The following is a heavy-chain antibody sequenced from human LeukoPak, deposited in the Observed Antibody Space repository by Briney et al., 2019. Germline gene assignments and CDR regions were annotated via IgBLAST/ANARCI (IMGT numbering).Heavy chain of an antibody. CDR3: ARLYYYDSSGYYYWYYYYMDV. CDR2: IYPGDSDT. CDR1: GYSFTSYW. J-gene: IGHJ6*03. D-gene: IGHD3-22*01. Sequence: GESLKISCKGSGYSFTSYWIGWVRQMPGKGLEWMGIIYPGDSDTRYSPSFQGQVTISADKSISTAYLQWSSLKASDTAMYYCARLYYYDSSGYYYWYYYYMDVWGKGTTVTVSS. V-gene: IGHV5-51*01.